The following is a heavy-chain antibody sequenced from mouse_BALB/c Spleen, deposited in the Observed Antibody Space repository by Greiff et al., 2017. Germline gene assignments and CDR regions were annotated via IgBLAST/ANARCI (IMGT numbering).Heavy chain of an antibody. CDR2: INPSTGYT. V-gene: IGHV1-7*01. Sequence: VHLVESGAELAKPGASVKMSCKASGYTFTSYWMHWVKQRPGQGLEWIGYINPSTGYTEYNQKFKDKATLTADKSSSTAYMQLSSLTSEDSAVYYGARDDYDGQFGCAMDYWGQGTSVTVSS. CDR3: ARDDYDGQFGCAMDY. J-gene: IGHJ4*01. D-gene: IGHD2-4*01. CDR1: GYTFTSYW.